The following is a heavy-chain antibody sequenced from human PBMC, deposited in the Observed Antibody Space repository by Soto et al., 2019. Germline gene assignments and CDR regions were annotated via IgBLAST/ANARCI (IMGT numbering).Heavy chain of an antibody. CDR2: ISSSSSTI. CDR1: GFTFSSYS. Sequence: GGSLRLSCAASGFTFSSYSMNWVRQAPGKGLEWVSYISSSSSTIYYADSVKGRFTISRDNAKNSLYLQMNSLGAEDTALYYCVRDQLYYYDIFGRPLNGFDIWGQGTMVTVS. CDR3: VRDQLYYYDIFGRPLNGFDI. J-gene: IGHJ3*02. D-gene: IGHD3-22*01. V-gene: IGHV3-48*01.